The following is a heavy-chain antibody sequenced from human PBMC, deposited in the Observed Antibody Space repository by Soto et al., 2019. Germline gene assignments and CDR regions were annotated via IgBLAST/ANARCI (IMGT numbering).Heavy chain of an antibody. D-gene: IGHD4-17*01. CDR1: GGSISSSSYY. J-gene: IGHJ4*02. V-gene: IGHV4-39*01. Sequence: PSXTLSLTCTVSGGSISSSSYYWCWIRQPPGKGLEWIGSIYYSGSTYYSPSLKSRVTISVDTSKNQFSLKLSSVTATDTAVYYCARLDYGDYVDYWGQGTLVTVSS. CDR2: IYYSGST. CDR3: ARLDYGDYVDY.